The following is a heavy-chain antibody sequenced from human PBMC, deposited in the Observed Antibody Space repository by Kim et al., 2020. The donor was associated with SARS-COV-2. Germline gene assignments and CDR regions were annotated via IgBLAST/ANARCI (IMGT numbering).Heavy chain of an antibody. Sequence: SETLSLTCAVSGGSISSSNWWSWVRQPPGKGLEWIGEIYHSGSTNYNPSLKSRVTISVDKSKNQFSLKLSSVTAADTAVYYCARDLSSSGWAPLRYWGQGTLDTVSS. V-gene: IGHV4-4*02. CDR3: ARDLSSSGWAPLRY. J-gene: IGHJ4*02. CDR1: GGSISSSNW. CDR2: IYHSGST. D-gene: IGHD6-19*01.